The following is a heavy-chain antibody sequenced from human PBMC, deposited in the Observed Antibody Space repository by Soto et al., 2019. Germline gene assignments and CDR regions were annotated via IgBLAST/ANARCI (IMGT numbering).Heavy chain of an antibody. V-gene: IGHV3-23*01. Sequence: EVQLLESGGGLVQPGGSLRLSCAASGFTFSSYAMSWVRQAPGKGLEWVSAISGSGGSTYYADSVKGRFIISRDKSKNTLYLQMNSLRTEDTAVYYCAKETLRFLEWLPNWFDPWGQGTLVTVSS. J-gene: IGHJ5*02. D-gene: IGHD3-3*01. CDR1: GFTFSSYA. CDR2: ISGSGGST. CDR3: AKETLRFLEWLPNWFDP.